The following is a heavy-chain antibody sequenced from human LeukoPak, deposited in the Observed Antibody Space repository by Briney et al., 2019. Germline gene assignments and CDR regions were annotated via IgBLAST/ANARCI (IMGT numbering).Heavy chain of an antibody. CDR3: ASSYGDYGYDY. D-gene: IGHD4-17*01. CDR1: GGSFSGYY. J-gene: IGHJ4*02. CDR2: INHSGST. Sequence: SETLSLTCAVYGGSFSGYYWSWIRQPPGKGLEWIGEINHSGSTNYNPSLKSRVTISVDTSKSQFSLKLSSVTAADTAVYYCASSYGDYGYDYWGQGTLVTVSS. V-gene: IGHV4-34*01.